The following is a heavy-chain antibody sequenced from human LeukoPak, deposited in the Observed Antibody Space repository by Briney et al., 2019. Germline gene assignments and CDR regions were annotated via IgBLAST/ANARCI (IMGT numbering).Heavy chain of an antibody. J-gene: IGHJ4*02. CDR2: INHSVST. V-gene: IGHV4-34*01. CDR1: GGSFRGYY. Sequence: SETLSLTCVDYGGSFRGYYWSWIRQPPGKGLEWIGEINHSVSTNYNPSLMSRVTISVDTSKNQFSLKLSSVTAADTAVYYCARGRGYSSGLIDYWGQGTLVTVSS. D-gene: IGHD6-19*01. CDR3: ARGRGYSSGLIDY.